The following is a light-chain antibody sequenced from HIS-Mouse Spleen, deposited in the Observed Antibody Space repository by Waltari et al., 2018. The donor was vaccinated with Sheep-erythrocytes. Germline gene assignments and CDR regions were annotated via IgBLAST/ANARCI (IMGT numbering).Light chain of an antibody. J-gene: IGLJ3*02. CDR1: SSDGGGYNY. V-gene: IGLV2-14*01. Sequence: QSALTQPASVSGSPGQAITISCTGTSSDGGGYNYVSWYQQHPGKAPKLMIYEVSNRPSGVSNRFSGSKSGNTASLPISGLQAEDEADYYCSSYTSSSTWVFGGGTKLTVL. CDR2: EVS. CDR3: SSYTSSSTWV.